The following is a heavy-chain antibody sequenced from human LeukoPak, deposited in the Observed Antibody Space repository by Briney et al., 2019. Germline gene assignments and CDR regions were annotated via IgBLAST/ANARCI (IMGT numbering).Heavy chain of an antibody. V-gene: IGHV4-34*01. D-gene: IGHD2-21*02. CDR3: TRMTAGHDY. J-gene: IGHJ4*02. Sequence: SETPSLTCAVSGVSFNDYYWSWVRQTPGKGLEWIGEINHSGYTNDSPSLKSRVTLLIDTSRRQFSLNLRSVTVADTGIYYCTRMTAGHDYWGQGTLVTVSS. CDR2: INHSGYT. CDR1: GVSFNDYY.